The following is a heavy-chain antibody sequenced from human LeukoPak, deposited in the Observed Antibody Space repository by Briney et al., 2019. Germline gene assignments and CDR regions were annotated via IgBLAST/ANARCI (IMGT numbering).Heavy chain of an antibody. Sequence: GGSLRLSCAASGFTFDDYAMHWVRQAPGKGLEWVSGISWNSGSIGYADSVKGRFTISRDNAKNSLYLQMNSLRAEDTALYYCAKDRYSSGWGMDVWGQGTTVTVSS. CDR3: AKDRYSSGWGMDV. D-gene: IGHD6-19*01. CDR2: ISWNSGSI. CDR1: GFTFDDYA. V-gene: IGHV3-9*01. J-gene: IGHJ6*02.